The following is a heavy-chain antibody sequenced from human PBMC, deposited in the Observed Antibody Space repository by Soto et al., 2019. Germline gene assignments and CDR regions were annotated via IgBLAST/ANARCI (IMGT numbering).Heavy chain of an antibody. V-gene: IGHV1-18*01. CDR1: GYSFTNYD. Sequence: PLVQSGAEVKKPGASVKVSCKASGYSFTNYDISWVRQAPGQGLEWMAWISAHNGNKHYAEKFQSRVSTTTDTSTSTAYMEVRTLKTDDTAVYYCARGLLAYFGMDVWGQGTTVTVS. D-gene: IGHD1-26*01. CDR2: ISAHNGNK. J-gene: IGHJ6*02. CDR3: ARGLLAYFGMDV.